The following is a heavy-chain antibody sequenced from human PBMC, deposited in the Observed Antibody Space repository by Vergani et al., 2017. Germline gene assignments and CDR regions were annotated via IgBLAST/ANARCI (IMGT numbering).Heavy chain of an antibody. CDR3: ARATGTRGGDY. D-gene: IGHD1-1*01. CDR2: IYYSGST. Sequence: QVQLQESGPGLVKPSETLSLTCTVSGGSISSYYWSWIRPPPGKGLEWIGYIYYSGSTNYNPSLKSRVTISVDTSKNQFSLKLSSVTAADTAVYYCARATGTRGGDYWGQGTLVTVSS. CDR1: GGSISSYY. V-gene: IGHV4-59*01. J-gene: IGHJ4*02.